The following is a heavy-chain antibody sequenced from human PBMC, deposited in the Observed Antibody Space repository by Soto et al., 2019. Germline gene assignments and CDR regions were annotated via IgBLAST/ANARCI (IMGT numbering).Heavy chain of an antibody. Sequence: ASVKVSCKASGCTFTSYYMHWVRQAPGQGLEWMGIINPSGGSTSYAQKFQGRVTMTRDTSTSTVYMELSSLRSEDTAVYYCAVWFGEPDNWFDPRGQGTLVTVSS. CDR2: INPSGGST. CDR1: GCTFTSYY. CDR3: AVWFGEPDNWFDP. D-gene: IGHD3-10*01. J-gene: IGHJ5*02. V-gene: IGHV1-46*01.